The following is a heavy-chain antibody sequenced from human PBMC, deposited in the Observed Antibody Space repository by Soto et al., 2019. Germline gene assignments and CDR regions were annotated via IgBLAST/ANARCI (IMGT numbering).Heavy chain of an antibody. CDR3: ARAKGVDYDFWSGYYMIPYYYYGMDV. J-gene: IGHJ6*02. CDR1: GYTFTGYY. D-gene: IGHD3-3*01. V-gene: IGHV1-2*04. CDR2: INPNSGGT. Sequence: ASVKVSCKASGYTFTGYYMHWVRQAPGQGLEWMGWINPNSGGTNYAQKFQGWVTMTRDTSISTAYMELSRLRSDDTAVYYCARAKGVDYDFWSGYYMIPYYYYGMDVWGQGTTVTVSS.